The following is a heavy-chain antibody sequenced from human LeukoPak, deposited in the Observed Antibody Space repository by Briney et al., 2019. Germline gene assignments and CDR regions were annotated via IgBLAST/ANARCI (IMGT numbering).Heavy chain of an antibody. J-gene: IGHJ4*02. CDR1: GYTFTSYD. Sequence: GASVKVSCKASGYTFTSYDINWVRQATGQGPEWLGWMNPNSGNTGYAQKFQGRVTITRNTSIDTAYMELSSLRSEDAAVYYCTRGTRIAVAGTSQRKKFDYWGQGTLVTLSS. CDR2: MNPNSGNT. V-gene: IGHV1-8*01. CDR3: TRGTRIAVAGTSQRKKFDY. D-gene: IGHD6-19*01.